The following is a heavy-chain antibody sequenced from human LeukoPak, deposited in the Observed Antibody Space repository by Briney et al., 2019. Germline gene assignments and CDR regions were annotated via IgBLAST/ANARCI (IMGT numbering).Heavy chain of an antibody. CDR2: IYSSGST. V-gene: IGHV4-39*02. Sequence: AETLSLTCTVSGGSISSSTYHWAWIRQPPGKGLEWIGTIYSSGSTYYNPSLKSRLTISDDTSKNHFSLKLSSVTAADTAVYYCATRYGSGTYPRSYFDSWGQGTLVTVSS. CDR1: GGSISSSTYH. J-gene: IGHJ4*02. CDR3: ATRYGSGTYPRSYFDS. D-gene: IGHD3-10*01.